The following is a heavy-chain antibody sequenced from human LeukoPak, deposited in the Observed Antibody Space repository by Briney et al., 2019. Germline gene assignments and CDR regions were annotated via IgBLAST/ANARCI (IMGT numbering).Heavy chain of an antibody. V-gene: IGHV4-4*07. CDR3: AVPAAIAGIYYYGMDV. D-gene: IGHD2-2*02. CDR1: GGSISSYY. Sequence: PSETLSLTCTVSGGSISSYYWSWIRQPAGKGLEWIGRIYTSGSTNYNPSLKSRVTTSVDTSKNQFSLKLSSVTAADTAVYYCAVPAAIAGIYYYGMDVWGQGTTVTVSS. CDR2: IYTSGST. J-gene: IGHJ6*02.